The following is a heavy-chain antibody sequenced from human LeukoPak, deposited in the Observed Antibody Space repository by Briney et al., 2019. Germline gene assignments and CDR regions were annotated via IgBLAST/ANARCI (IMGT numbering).Heavy chain of an antibody. CDR2: ISYVGNSK. Sequence: GGSLRLSCAASEFTFSNYAMHWVRQAPGKGLAWVAVISYVGNSKSYANSVKGRFTISRDNSKNTLYLQMNSLRPEDTAVYYCARAMVVVVPAAMWGQGTLVTVSS. D-gene: IGHD2-2*01. V-gene: IGHV3-30-3*01. J-gene: IGHJ4*02. CDR1: EFTFSNYA. CDR3: ARAMVVVVPAAM.